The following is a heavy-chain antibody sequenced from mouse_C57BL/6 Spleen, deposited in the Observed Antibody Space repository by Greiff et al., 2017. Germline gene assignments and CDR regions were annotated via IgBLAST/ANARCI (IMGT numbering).Heavy chain of an antibody. J-gene: IGHJ2*01. CDR2: IYPGDGDT. D-gene: IGHD1-1*01. V-gene: IGHV1-82*01. CDR3: AREGLLLRGDFDY. Sequence: QVQLQQSGPELVKPGASVKISCKASGYAFSSSWLNWVKQRPGKGLEWIGRIYPGDGDTNYKGKFKGKATLTADKSSSTAYMQLSSLTSEDSAVYFCAREGLLLRGDFDYWGQGTTLTVSS. CDR1: GYAFSSSW.